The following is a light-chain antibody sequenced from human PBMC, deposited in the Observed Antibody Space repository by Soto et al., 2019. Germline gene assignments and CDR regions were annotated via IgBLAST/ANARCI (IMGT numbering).Light chain of an antibody. CDR3: QQYKTYWT. V-gene: IGKV1-5*03. CDR1: QGISTL. Sequence: DIQSSQSPSSVSASVGDRVTITFRASQGISTLLAWYQQKPGKAPKLLIYKASSLQSGVSSRFSGGGSGTEFTLTISSLQPDDFATYYCQQYKTYWTFGPGTKVDIK. J-gene: IGKJ1*01. CDR2: KAS.